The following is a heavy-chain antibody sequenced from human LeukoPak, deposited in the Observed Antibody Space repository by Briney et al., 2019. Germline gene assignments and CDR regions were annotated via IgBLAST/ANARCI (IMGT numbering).Heavy chain of an antibody. CDR3: ARANYGGDY. J-gene: IGHJ4*02. V-gene: IGHV3-23*01. D-gene: IGHD1-7*01. CDR2: IRGSGGST. CDR1: GFTFNIYA. Sequence: PGGSLRLSCAASGFTFNIYAMSWVRQAPGKGLEWVSAIRGSGGSTYHADSVKGRFIISRDNSKNTLYLQMNSLRDEDTAVYYCARANYGGDYWGQGTLVTVSS.